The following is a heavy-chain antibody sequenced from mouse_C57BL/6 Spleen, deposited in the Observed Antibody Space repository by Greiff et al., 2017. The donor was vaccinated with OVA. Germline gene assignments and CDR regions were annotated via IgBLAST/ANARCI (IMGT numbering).Heavy chain of an antibody. CDR3: ASFLSARYFDV. Sequence: EVQRVESGGDLVKPGGSLKLSCAASGFTFSSYGMSWVRQTPDKRLEWVATISSGGSYTYYPDSVKGRFTISRDNAKNTLYLQMSSLKSEDTAMYYCASFLSARYFDVWGTGTTVTVSS. D-gene: IGHD6-1*01. J-gene: IGHJ1*03. CDR1: GFTFSSYG. V-gene: IGHV5-6*01. CDR2: ISSGGSYT.